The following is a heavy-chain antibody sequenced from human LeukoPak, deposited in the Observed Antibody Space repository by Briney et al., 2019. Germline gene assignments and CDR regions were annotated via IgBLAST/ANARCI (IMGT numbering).Heavy chain of an antibody. J-gene: IGHJ4*02. CDR1: GFRFSTYR. Sequence: GGSLRLSCAASGFRFSTYRMSWVRQTTEKGLEFVANIDQGGSVRNYMVSPKGRCTISRDNAKKSLYLEINSLRADDTAVYYCARDPESSSFDLWGRGALVTVSS. D-gene: IGHD6-13*01. CDR2: IDQGGSVR. V-gene: IGHV3-7*01. CDR3: ARDPESSSFDL.